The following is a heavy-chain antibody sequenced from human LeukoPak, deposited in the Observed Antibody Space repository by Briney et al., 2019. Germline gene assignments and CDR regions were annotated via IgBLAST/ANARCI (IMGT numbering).Heavy chain of an antibody. J-gene: IGHJ4*02. CDR2: ISYDGSNK. CDR1: GFTFSSYG. CDR3: AKDPSYYGDYPGY. Sequence: GGSLRLSCAASGFTFSSYGMHWVRQAPGEGLEWVAVISYDGSNKYYADSVKGRFTISRDNSKNTLYLQMNSLRAEDTAVYYCAKDPSYYGDYPGYWGQGTLVTVSS. D-gene: IGHD4-17*01. V-gene: IGHV3-30*18.